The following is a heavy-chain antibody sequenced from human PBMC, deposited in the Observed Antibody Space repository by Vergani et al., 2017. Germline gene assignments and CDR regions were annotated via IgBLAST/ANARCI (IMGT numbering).Heavy chain of an antibody. V-gene: IGHV4-59*13. CDR1: GGSFNTYY. CDR2: IYSTGST. Sequence: QVQLAESGPGLVKPSETLSLTCAVSGGSFNTYYWSWIRQSPGKGLEWIGYIYSTGSTNYNTSPNSRFTISVDTSKNQFSLKMRSVPAADTAVYFFARLRYRDEASTGYRLEGMDIWGQGTTVTISS. J-gene: IGHJ6*02. CDR3: ARLRYRDEASTGYRLEGMDI. D-gene: IGHD3-9*01.